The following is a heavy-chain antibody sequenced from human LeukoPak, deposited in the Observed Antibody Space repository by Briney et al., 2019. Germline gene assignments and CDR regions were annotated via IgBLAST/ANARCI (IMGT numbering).Heavy chain of an antibody. J-gene: IGHJ3*02. V-gene: IGHV3-74*01. CDR1: GFTFSSYW. D-gene: IGHD4-23*01. CDR2: IGTDGSRT. Sequence: PGGSLRLSCAAAGFTFSSYWMHCVRQVPAKGLVWVARIGTDGSRTTYADYVQGRFTISRDNAKNTLYLQMNSLRAEDTAVYYCARDMYGGSSNAFDIWGQGTLVTVSS. CDR3: ARDMYGGSSNAFDI.